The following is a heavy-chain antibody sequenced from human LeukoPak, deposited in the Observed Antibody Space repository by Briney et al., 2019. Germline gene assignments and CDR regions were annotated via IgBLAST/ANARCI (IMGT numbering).Heavy chain of an antibody. V-gene: IGHV4-34*01. J-gene: IGHJ3*02. D-gene: IGHD3-22*01. CDR3: ARAYYYDSSGYYQNNAFDI. Sequence: PSETLSLTCTVSGGSISNYYWSWIRQPPGKGLEWIGEINHSGSTNYNPSLKSRVTISVDTSKNQFSLKLSSVTAADTAVYYCARAYYYDSSGYYQNNAFDIWGQGTMVTVSS. CDR2: INHSGST. CDR1: GGSISNYY.